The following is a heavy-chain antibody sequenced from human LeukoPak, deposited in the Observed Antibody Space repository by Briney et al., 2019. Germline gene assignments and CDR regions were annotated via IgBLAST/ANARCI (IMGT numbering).Heavy chain of an antibody. CDR3: ARVFLATIRGIDY. D-gene: IGHD5-12*01. CDR2: INHSGST. Sequence: SETLSLTCAVYGGPFGGYYWSWSRQPPGKGLEWIGEINHSGSTNYNPSLKSRVTISVDTSKNQFSLKLSSVTAADTAVYYCARVFLATIRGIDYWGQGTLVTVSS. J-gene: IGHJ4*02. CDR1: GGPFGGYY. V-gene: IGHV4-34*01.